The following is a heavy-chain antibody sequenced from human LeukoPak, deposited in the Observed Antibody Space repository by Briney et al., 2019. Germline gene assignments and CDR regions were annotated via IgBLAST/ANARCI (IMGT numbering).Heavy chain of an antibody. D-gene: IGHD3-3*01. CDR1: GFTFSNYW. Sequence: GGSLRLSCAASGFTFSNYWMSWVRQAPGKGLEWVANIKQDGSEKYYVDSVKGRFTISRDNAKNSLYLQMNSLRAEDTAVYYCARGYFWSGYPQCYFDCWGQGTLVTVSS. CDR3: ARGYFWSGYPQCYFDC. CDR2: IKQDGSEK. J-gene: IGHJ4*02. V-gene: IGHV3-7*01.